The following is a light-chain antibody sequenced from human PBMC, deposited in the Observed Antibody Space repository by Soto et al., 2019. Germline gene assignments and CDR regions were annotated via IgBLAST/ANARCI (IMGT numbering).Light chain of an antibody. J-gene: IGKJ4*01. Sequence: PLTESLSSLFASVVDRGPITFLASQCISSYLNSYQQKPGKAPKLLIYAASSLQSGVPSRFSGSGSGTAFTLTISSLQPEDFATYYCQKSYSTPINFGGGTKVDIK. CDR1: QCISSY. CDR3: QKSYSTPIN. CDR2: AAS. V-gene: IGKV1-39*01.